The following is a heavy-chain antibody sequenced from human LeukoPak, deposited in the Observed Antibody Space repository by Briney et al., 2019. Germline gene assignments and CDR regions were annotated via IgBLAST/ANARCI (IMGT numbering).Heavy chain of an antibody. CDR3: TNGDEITFGGLIVIQPSDY. V-gene: IGHV3-66*01. Sequence: GGSLRLSCAASGFTVSSNYMSWVRQAPGKGLEWVSVIYSGGSTYYADSVKGRFTISRDNSKNTLYLQMNSLRAEDTAVYYCTNGDEITFGGLIVIQPSDYWGQGTLVTVSS. CDR1: GFTVSSNY. J-gene: IGHJ4*02. D-gene: IGHD3-16*02. CDR2: IYSGGST.